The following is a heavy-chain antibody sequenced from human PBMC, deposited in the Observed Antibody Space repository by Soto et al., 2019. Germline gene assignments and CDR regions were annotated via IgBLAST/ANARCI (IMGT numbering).Heavy chain of an antibody. D-gene: IGHD2-21*02. V-gene: IGHV3-74*01. CDR3: ARGDRGAFDL. CDR1: GFPFSYYL. CDR2: IHSDGSST. J-gene: IGHJ3*01. Sequence: GGSLRLSCAASGFPFSYYLMHWVRQAPGQGLVWVSRIHSDGSSTTYADSVKGRFTISRDNAKNTLYLQMNSLRAEDTAVYYCARGDRGAFDLWGQGTMVTVSS.